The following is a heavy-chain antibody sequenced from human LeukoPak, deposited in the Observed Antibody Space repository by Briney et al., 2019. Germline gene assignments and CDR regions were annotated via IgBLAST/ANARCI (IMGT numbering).Heavy chain of an antibody. D-gene: IGHD2-15*01. CDR3: ARSCSGGSCYGDAFDI. Sequence: GGSLRLSCAASGFTFNSYAMNWVRQAPGKGLEWVAVIYSGGSTYYADSVKGRFTISRDNSKNTLYLQMNSLRAEDTAVYYCARSCSGGSCYGDAFDIWGQGTMVTVSS. CDR2: IYSGGST. CDR1: GFTFNSYA. V-gene: IGHV3-53*01. J-gene: IGHJ3*02.